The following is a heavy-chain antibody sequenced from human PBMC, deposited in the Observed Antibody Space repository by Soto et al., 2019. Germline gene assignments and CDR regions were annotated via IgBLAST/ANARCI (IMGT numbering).Heavy chain of an antibody. Sequence: EASVKVSCKASVYSFTSYGSSWVRQAPGQGLEWMGWINVYNGNTKYAQKVQGRVTMTTDTSTSTAYMELRSLRSDDTAVYYCARGVGSGSYYNQYNWFDPWGQGTLVTVSS. CDR3: ARGVGSGSYYNQYNWFDP. J-gene: IGHJ5*02. D-gene: IGHD3-10*01. CDR1: VYSFTSYG. V-gene: IGHV1-18*01. CDR2: INVYNGNT.